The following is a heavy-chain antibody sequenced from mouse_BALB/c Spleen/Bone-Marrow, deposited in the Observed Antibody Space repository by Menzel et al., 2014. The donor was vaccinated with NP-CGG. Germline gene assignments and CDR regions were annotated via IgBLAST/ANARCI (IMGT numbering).Heavy chain of an antibody. Sequence: EVKLMESGGGLVQPGGSLRLSCATSGFTFTDYYMNWVRQPPGKALEWLGFIRNKANGYTTEYSASVKGRFTISRDNSQSILHLQMNTLRAEDSATYYCARDKGSAFFDYWGQGTTLTVSS. V-gene: IGHV7-3*02. J-gene: IGHJ2*01. CDR2: IRNKANGYTT. CDR3: ARDKGSAFFDY. CDR1: GFTFTDYY. D-gene: IGHD1-3*01.